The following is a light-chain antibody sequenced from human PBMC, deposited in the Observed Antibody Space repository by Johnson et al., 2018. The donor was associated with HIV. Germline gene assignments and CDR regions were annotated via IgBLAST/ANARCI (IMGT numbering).Light chain of an antibody. CDR1: SSDMGNYA. CDR3: ATWDTSLSTGGV. V-gene: IGLV1-51*02. J-gene: IGLJ1*01. Sequence: QSLLTQPPSVSAAPGQKVTISCSGSSSDMGNYAVSWYQQLPGTAPKLLIYENNKRPSGIPDRFSGSKSGTSATLDITGLQTGDEADYYCATWDTSLSTGGVFVTGTKVTVL. CDR2: ENN.